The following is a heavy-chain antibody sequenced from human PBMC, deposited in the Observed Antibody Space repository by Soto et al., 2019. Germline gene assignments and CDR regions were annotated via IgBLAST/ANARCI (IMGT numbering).Heavy chain of an antibody. CDR1: GFTFGDYA. CDR3: TRDLILWFGELRYYYYYYMDV. D-gene: IGHD3-10*01. V-gene: IGHV3-49*03. CDR2: IRSKAYGGTT. Sequence: PGGSLRLSCTASGFTFGDYAMSWFRQAPGKGLEWVGFIRSKAYGGTTEYAASVKGRFTISRDDSKSIAYLQMNSLKTEDTAVYYCTRDLILWFGELRYYYYYYMDVWGKGTTVTVSS. J-gene: IGHJ6*03.